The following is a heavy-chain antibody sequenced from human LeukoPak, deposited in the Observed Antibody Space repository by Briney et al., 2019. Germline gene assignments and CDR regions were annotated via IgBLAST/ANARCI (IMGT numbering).Heavy chain of an antibody. J-gene: IGHJ5*02. Sequence: GASVKVSCKASGYTFTGYYMHWVRQAPGQGLGWMGWINPNSGGTNYAQKFQGRVTMTRDTSISTAYMELSRLRSDDTAVYYCARGTPTVVTPSGFDPWGQGTLVTVSS. CDR2: INPNSGGT. V-gene: IGHV1-2*02. CDR3: ARGTPTVVTPSGFDP. D-gene: IGHD4-23*01. CDR1: GYTFTGYY.